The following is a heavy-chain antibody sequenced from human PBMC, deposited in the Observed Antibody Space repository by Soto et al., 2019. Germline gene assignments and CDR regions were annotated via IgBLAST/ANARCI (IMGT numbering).Heavy chain of an antibody. CDR2: VSTSGGST. D-gene: IGHD2-15*01. CDR1: GFIFSEST. CDR3: VKQAHGLDGVAFDY. J-gene: IGHJ4*02. V-gene: IGHV3-64D*06. Sequence: GGSLRLSCSASGFIFSESTIYWVRQVPGKGLEAISAVSTSGGSTYYADSVKDRFTISRDNPKNTLFLQMGSLRPEDTAIYYCVKQAHGLDGVAFDYWGQGTQVTVSS.